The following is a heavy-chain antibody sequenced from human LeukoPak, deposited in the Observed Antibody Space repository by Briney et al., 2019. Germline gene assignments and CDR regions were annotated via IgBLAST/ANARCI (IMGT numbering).Heavy chain of an antibody. D-gene: IGHD3-10*01. J-gene: IGHJ5*02. Sequence: SETLSLTCAVSGGSISSYHWSWIRQPPGNGLGWIGYINDSRSTTYNPSHKSRVAVSADTSRNHLSLKLTSVTAADTAVYYCATGRSGGDWFDPWGQGTLVTVSS. CDR1: GGSISSYH. CDR3: ATGRSGGDWFDP. V-gene: IGHV4-59*12. CDR2: INDSRST.